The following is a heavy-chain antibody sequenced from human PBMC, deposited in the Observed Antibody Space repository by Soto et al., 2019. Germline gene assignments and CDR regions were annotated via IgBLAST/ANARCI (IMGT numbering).Heavy chain of an antibody. CDR3: ARKWELDSYYYYGMDV. CDR2: ISAYNGNT. Sequence: GASVKVSCKASGYTFTSYGLSWVRQAPGQGLEWMGWISAYNGNTNYAQKLQGRVTMTTDTSTSTAYMELRSLRSDDTAVYYCARKWELDSYYYYGMDVWGQGTTVTVSS. V-gene: IGHV1-18*04. CDR1: GYTFTSYG. J-gene: IGHJ6*02. D-gene: IGHD1-26*01.